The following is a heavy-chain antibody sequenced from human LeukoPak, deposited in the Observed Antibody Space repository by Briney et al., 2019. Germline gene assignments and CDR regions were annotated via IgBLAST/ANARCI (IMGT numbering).Heavy chain of an antibody. CDR1: GYTFTAYY. CDR2: IIPNSGGT. J-gene: IGHJ4*02. Sequence: ASVKVSCKASGYTFTAYYMHWVRQAPGQGLEWMGWIIPNSGGTNYAQKFQGRITMTRDTSISTAYMELSRLTSDDTAVYFCARGEVVAGTDYWGQGTLVTVSS. V-gene: IGHV1-2*02. D-gene: IGHD6-19*01. CDR3: ARGEVVAGTDY.